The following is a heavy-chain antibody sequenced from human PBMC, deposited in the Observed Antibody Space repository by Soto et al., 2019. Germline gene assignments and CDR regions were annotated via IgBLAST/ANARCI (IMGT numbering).Heavy chain of an antibody. CDR3: ARPDYDILTGYLDAFDI. J-gene: IGHJ3*02. CDR1: GGSISSSSYY. V-gene: IGHV4-39*01. CDR2: IYYSGST. D-gene: IGHD3-9*01. Sequence: PSETLSLTCTVSGGSISSSSYYWGWIRQPPGKGLEWIGSIYYSGSTYYNPSLKSRVTISVDTSKNQFSLKLSSVTAADTAVYYCARPDYDILTGYLDAFDIWGQGTMVTVPS.